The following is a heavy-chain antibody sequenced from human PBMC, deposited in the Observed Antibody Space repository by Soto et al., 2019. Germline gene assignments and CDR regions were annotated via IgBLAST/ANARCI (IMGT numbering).Heavy chain of an antibody. CDR3: ARGGGFDSFDY. CDR1: GASITYGAYS. V-gene: IGHV4-30-2*01. CDR2: INHLETT. D-gene: IGHD3-10*01. Sequence: PSETLSLTCTVSGASITYGAYSWSWIRQTPGKGLEWIGYINHLETTFYNPSFESRLTLSIDRTKNQFSLNLKSMSAADRAVYFCARGGGFDSFDYWVQGIMVSVSS. J-gene: IGHJ4*02.